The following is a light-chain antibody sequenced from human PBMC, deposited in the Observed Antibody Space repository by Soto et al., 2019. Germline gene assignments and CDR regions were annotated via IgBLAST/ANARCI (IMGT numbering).Light chain of an antibody. Sequence: DIQMTQSPSSLSASVGDRATITCRASQSISSYLNWYQQKPGKAPKLLIYAASSLHTGVPSRFSGSGSGTDFTLTISFLQPEDFATYYCQQSYSTPSTFGQGTKVEIK. CDR3: QQSYSTPST. V-gene: IGKV1-39*01. J-gene: IGKJ2*01. CDR1: QSISSY. CDR2: AAS.